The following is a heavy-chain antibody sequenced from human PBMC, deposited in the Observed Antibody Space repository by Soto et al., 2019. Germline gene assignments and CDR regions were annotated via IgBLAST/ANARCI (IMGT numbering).Heavy chain of an antibody. V-gene: IGHV1-69*13. CDR3: AKDRGSSSSQDYYGMDV. Sequence: ASVKVSCKASGGTFSSYAISWVRQAPGQGLEWMGGIIPTFGTANYAQKFQGRVTITADESTSTAYMELSSLRAEDTAVYYCAKDRGSSSSQDYYGMDVWGQGTTVTVSS. J-gene: IGHJ6*02. CDR2: IIPTFGTA. D-gene: IGHD6-6*01. CDR1: GGTFSSYA.